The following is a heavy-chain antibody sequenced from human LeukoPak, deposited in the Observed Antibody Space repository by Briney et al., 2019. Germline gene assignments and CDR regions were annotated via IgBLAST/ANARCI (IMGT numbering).Heavy chain of an antibody. CDR1: GFTFSSCA. CDR2: ISTSGGRT. CDR3: AKEVVAAAGTGFDY. J-gene: IGHJ4*02. Sequence: GGSLRLSCAASGFTFSSCAMSWVRQAPGKGLEWVSAISTSGGRTFYADSVKGRFTISRDNSKNTLYLQMNSLRAEDTAVYYCAKEVVAAAGTGFDYWGQGTLVTVSS. D-gene: IGHD6-13*01. V-gene: IGHV3-23*01.